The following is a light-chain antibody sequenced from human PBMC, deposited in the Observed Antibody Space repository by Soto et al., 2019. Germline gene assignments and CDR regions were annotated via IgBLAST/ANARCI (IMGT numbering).Light chain of an antibody. CDR1: SSNIGSNY. V-gene: IGLV1-47*01. CDR2: RSD. CDR3: AARDDSLSGHWV. Sequence: VVTQPPSASGTPGQRVTISCSGSSSNIGSNYVSWYQHLPGAAPKLLIYRSDQRPSGVPDRFSGSKSGTSASLAISGLRSEDEADYFCAARDDSLSGHWVFGGGTKLTVL. J-gene: IGLJ3*02.